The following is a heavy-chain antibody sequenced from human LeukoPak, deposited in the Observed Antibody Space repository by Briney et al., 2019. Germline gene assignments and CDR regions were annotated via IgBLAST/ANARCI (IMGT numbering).Heavy chain of an antibody. Sequence: PGGSLRLSCAASGFTFSSYSMNWVRQAPGKGLEWVSYISSSSSTIYYADSVKGRFTISRDNAKNSLYLQMNSLRAEDTAVYYCARDLSYSGSYDFDYWGQGTLVTVSS. J-gene: IGHJ4*02. CDR3: ARDLSYSGSYDFDY. D-gene: IGHD1-26*01. CDR1: GFTFSSYS. CDR2: ISSSSSTI. V-gene: IGHV3-48*01.